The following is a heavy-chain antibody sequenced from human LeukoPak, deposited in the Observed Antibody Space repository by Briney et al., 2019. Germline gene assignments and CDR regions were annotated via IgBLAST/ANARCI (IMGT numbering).Heavy chain of an antibody. CDR1: GGSISSYY. J-gene: IGHJ4*02. Sequence: SETLSLSCTVSGGSISSYYWSWIRQPPGKGLEWIGYIYYTGSTDYNPSLKSRVAISVDTSKNQFSLKLSSVTAADTAVYYCARGSKAAPGTFDYWGQGTLVTVSS. D-gene: IGHD6-13*01. V-gene: IGHV4-59*01. CDR2: IYYTGST. CDR3: ARGSKAAPGTFDY.